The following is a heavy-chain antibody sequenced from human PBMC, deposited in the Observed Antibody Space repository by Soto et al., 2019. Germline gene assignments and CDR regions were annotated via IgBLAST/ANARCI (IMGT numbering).Heavy chain of an antibody. J-gene: IGHJ6*02. V-gene: IGHV3-23*01. Sequence: GGSLRLSCATSGFTFRRHGMTWVRQAPGKGLERVSTISGSGRAYYAEPVKGRFTISRDNSKNTLFLQMNTLRADDTARYYCAQETSSEWGFLEIWGQGTTVTVSS. CDR1: GFTFRRHG. CDR3: AQETSSEWGFLEI. CDR2: ISGSGRA. D-gene: IGHD3-22*01.